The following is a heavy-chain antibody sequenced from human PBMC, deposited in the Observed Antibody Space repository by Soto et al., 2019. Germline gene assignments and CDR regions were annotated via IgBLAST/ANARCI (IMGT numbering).Heavy chain of an antibody. Sequence: EVQLLESGGGLVQPGGSLRLSCAASGFTFSSYAMSWVRQAPGKGLEWVSAISGSGGSTYYADSVKGRFTISRDNSKNTLYLQMNSLRAEDTAVYYGAKMPLYSSSWYYFDYWGQGTLVTVSS. V-gene: IGHV3-23*01. CDR3: AKMPLYSSSWYYFDY. J-gene: IGHJ4*02. CDR1: GFTFSSYA. CDR2: ISGSGGST. D-gene: IGHD6-13*01.